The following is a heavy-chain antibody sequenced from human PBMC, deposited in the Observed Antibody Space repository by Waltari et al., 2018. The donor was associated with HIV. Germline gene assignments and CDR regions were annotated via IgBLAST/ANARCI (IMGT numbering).Heavy chain of an antibody. J-gene: IGHJ4*02. CDR3: ARFSIAAGGLVDY. D-gene: IGHD6-13*01. Sequence: QLQLQESGPGLVKPSETLSLTCTVSGGSISSSSYYWGWIRQPPGKGLEWIGSIYYSGRTYYNPSLKSRVTISVDTSKNQFSLKLSSVTAADTAVYYCARFSIAAGGLVDYWGQGTLVTVSS. CDR2: IYYSGRT. CDR1: GGSISSSSYY. V-gene: IGHV4-39*01.